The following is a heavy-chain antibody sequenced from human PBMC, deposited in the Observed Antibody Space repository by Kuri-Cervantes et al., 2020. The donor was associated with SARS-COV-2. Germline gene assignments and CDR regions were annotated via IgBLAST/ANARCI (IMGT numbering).Heavy chain of an antibody. D-gene: IGHD1-26*01. Sequence: GGSLRLSCAASGFTFSSYSMNWVRQAPGKGLEWVAVISYDGSNKYYADSVKGRFTISRDNSKNTLYLQMNSLRAEDTAVYYCARAGGGSYYGWFDPWGQGTLVTVSS. J-gene: IGHJ5*02. V-gene: IGHV3-30*03. CDR1: GFTFSSYS. CDR3: ARAGGGSYYGWFDP. CDR2: ISYDGSNK.